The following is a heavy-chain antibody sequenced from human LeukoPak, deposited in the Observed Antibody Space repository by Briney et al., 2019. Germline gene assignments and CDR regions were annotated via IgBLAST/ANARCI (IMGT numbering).Heavy chain of an antibody. CDR1: GITLSNYG. CDR3: AKRSVVIRVILVGFHKEAYYFDS. J-gene: IGHJ4*02. D-gene: IGHD3-22*01. CDR2: ISNSGGRT. V-gene: IGHV3-23*01. Sequence: PGGSLRLSCAVSGITLSNYGMSWVRQAPGKGLEWVADISNSGGRTNYADSVKGRFTIARDNPKNTLYLQMNRLRAEDTAVYFCAKRSVVIRVILVGFHKEAYYFDSWGQGALVTVSS.